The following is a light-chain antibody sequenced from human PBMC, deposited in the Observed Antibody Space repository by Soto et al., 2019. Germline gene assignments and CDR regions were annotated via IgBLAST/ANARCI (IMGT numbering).Light chain of an antibody. CDR3: QQGSTCPT. J-gene: IGKJ3*01. CDR2: DAS. Sequence: EIVLTQSPATLSLSPGERATLSCRASQSVSSYLAWYQQKPGQAPRLLIYDASNRATGIPARFSGSGSGTDFPPPIPSLDPEYFAVYYCQQGSTCPTCAPGTKVDT. CDR1: QSVSSY. V-gene: IGKV3-11*01.